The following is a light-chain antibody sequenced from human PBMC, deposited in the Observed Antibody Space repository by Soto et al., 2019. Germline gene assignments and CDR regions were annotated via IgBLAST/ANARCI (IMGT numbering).Light chain of an antibody. J-gene: IGKJ1*01. CDR3: QQYGSSGT. V-gene: IGKV3-20*01. CDR1: QSVSNY. CDR2: GAS. Sequence: EIVSTQSPATLSLSPGERATLSCRASQSVSNYLAWYQQKPGHAPRLLIYGASNRATGIPDRFSGSGSGTDFTLTISRLEPEDFAVYYCQQYGSSGTFGQGTKVDIK.